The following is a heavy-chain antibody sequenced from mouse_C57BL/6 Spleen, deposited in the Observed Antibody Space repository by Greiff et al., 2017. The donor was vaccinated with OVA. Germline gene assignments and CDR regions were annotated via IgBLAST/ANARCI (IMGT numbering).Heavy chain of an antibody. CDR2: ISGGGGNT. J-gene: IGHJ1*03. CDR3: ARPYDGRYWYFDV. Sequence: DVMLVESGGGLVKPGGSLKLSCAASGFTFSSYTMSWVRQTPEKRLEWVATISGGGGNTYYPDSVKGRFTISRDNAKNTLYLQMSSLRSEDTALYYCARPYDGRYWYFDVWGTGTTVTVSS. V-gene: IGHV5-9*01. D-gene: IGHD2-3*01. CDR1: GFTFSSYT.